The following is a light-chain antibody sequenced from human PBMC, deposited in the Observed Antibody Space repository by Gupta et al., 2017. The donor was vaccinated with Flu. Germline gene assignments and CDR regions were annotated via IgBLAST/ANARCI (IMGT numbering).Light chain of an antibody. J-gene: IGKJ2*02. CDR3: TRGRRPWT. CDR1: QSLVYKNGITH. CDR2: EVA. V-gene: IGKV2-30*01. Sequence: VMSQSPPSLSVTLGQAATISCRSSQSLVYKNGITHLTWFQQRPGQSPRHLIYEVAKRVYGVTDRFSDSGSVSDFTLKSSGGEDEDVGVYYSTRGRRPWTFGQGTKLEI.